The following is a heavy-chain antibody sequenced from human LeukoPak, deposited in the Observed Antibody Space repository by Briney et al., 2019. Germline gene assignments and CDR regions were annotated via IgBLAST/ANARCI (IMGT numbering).Heavy chain of an antibody. J-gene: IGHJ5*02. CDR1: GFTFSSYW. CDR3: ARVPDYGDDPGWFDP. V-gene: IGHV3-74*01. D-gene: IGHD4-17*01. Sequence: GVSLRLSCAVSGFTFSSYWMHWVRQPPGKGLVLVSRINSDGSSTSYADSVKGRFTISRDNAKNTLYLQMNSLRAEDTAVYYCARVPDYGDDPGWFDPWGQGTLVTVSS. CDR2: INSDGSST.